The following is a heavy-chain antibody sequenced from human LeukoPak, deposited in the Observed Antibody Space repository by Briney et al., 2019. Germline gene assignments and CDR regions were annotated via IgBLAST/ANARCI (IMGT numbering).Heavy chain of an antibody. CDR2: ISAYNGNT. V-gene: IGHV1-18*01. Sequence: GASVKVSCKASGYTFTSYGTSWVRHAPEQGLEWMGWISAYNGNTTYAQKLQGRVTMTTTTSTSTAYMELRSMRSDDTAVYYCARECSDGDQGWFDPWGQGTLVTVSS. D-gene: IGHD4-17*01. J-gene: IGHJ5*02. CDR1: GYTFTSYG. CDR3: ARECSDGDQGWFDP.